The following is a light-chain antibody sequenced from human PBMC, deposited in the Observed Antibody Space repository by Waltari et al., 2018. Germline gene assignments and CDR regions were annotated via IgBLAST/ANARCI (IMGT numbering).Light chain of an antibody. Sequence: SYELTQPPSVSVSPGQTVTIPCSGAKLGSSYTRWYQQRAGQSPIMVIFQDKKRPTGIPERFSGSNSGNTAALTISGAQSMDEADYYCQTWVNGTVIFGGGTKVTVL. CDR2: QDK. V-gene: IGLV3-1*01. CDR3: QTWVNGTVI. CDR1: KLGSSY. J-gene: IGLJ2*01.